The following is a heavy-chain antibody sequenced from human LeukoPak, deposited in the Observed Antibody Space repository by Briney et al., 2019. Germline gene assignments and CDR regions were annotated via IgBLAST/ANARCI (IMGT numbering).Heavy chain of an antibody. Sequence: SETLSLTCTVSGGSISGFYWGWIRQPPGKGLEWIGYIYYSGSTNYNPSLKSRVTISVDTSKNQFSLNLKSVTAADTAVYYCARGKGYFDYWGQGTLVTVSS. CDR1: GGSISGFY. V-gene: IGHV4-59*01. J-gene: IGHJ4*02. CDR2: IYYSGST. CDR3: ARGKGYFDY.